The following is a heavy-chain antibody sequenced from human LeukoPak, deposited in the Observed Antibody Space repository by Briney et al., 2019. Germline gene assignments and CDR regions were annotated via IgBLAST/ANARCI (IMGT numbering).Heavy chain of an antibody. V-gene: IGHV3-7*01. Sequence: PGGSLRLSCAVSGFTFTNYWMSWARQSPGKGLEWVADIYLDGSRAYYVDSVKGRFTISRDNAKNSLYLQMNSLRAEDTAVYYCAGRNVDTAMVFDYWGQGTLVTVSS. D-gene: IGHD5-18*01. CDR1: GFTFTNYW. CDR3: AGRNVDTAMVFDY. J-gene: IGHJ4*02. CDR2: IYLDGSRA.